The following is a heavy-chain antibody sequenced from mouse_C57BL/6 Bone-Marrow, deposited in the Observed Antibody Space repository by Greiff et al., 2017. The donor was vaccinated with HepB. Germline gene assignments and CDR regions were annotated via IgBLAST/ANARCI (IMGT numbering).Heavy chain of an antibody. CDR1: GYAFTNYL. CDR2: INPGSGGT. J-gene: IGHJ2*01. D-gene: IGHD2-4*01. Sequence: QVQLQQSGAELVRPGTSVKVSCKASGYAFTNYLIEWVKQRPGQGLEWIGVINPGSGGTNYNEKFKGKATLTADKSSSTAYMQLSSLTSEDSAVYFCARNHLIYYDYDYWGQGTTLTVS. CDR3: ARNHLIYYDYDY. V-gene: IGHV1-54*01.